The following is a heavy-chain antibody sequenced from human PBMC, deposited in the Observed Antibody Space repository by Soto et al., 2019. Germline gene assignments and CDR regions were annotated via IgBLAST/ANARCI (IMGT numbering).Heavy chain of an antibody. D-gene: IGHD6-13*01. Sequence: AGGSLRLSCAASGFTVSSNYMSWVRQAPGKGLEWVSVIYSGGSTYYADSVKGRFTISRHNSKNTLYLQMNSLRAEDTAVYYCARSWGEDSSSWPQKHYYYYMDVWGKGTTVTVSS. V-gene: IGHV3-53*04. CDR2: IYSGGST. J-gene: IGHJ6*03. CDR3: ARSWGEDSSSWPQKHYYYYMDV. CDR1: GFTVSSNY.